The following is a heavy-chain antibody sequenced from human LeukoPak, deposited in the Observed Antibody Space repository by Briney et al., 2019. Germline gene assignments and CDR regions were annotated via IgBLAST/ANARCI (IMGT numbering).Heavy chain of an antibody. J-gene: IGHJ5*02. Sequence: GRSLRLSCAASGFTFDDYAMHWVRQAPGKGLEWVSGISWNSGSIGYADSVKGRFTISRDNAKNSLYLQMNSLRAEDTALYYCEKNREGYYVWGGASCSDPGGRETWVPVP. CDR3: EKNREGYYVWGGASCSDP. V-gene: IGHV3-9*01. CDR1: GFTFDDYA. D-gene: IGHD3-10*02. CDR2: ISWNSGSI.